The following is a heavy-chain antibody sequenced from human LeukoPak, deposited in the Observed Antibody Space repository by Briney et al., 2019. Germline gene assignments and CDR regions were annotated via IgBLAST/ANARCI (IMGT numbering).Heavy chain of an antibody. CDR1: GFTFSSYD. CDR2: IGTAGDT. V-gene: IGHV3-13*01. CDR3: ARGGMGDAFDI. D-gene: IGHD3-16*01. Sequence: PGGSLRLSCAASGFTFSSYDMHWVRQATGKGLEWVSAIGTAGDTYYPGSVKGRFTISRENAKNSLYLQMNSLRAGDTAVYYCARGGMGDAFDIWGQGTMVTVSS. J-gene: IGHJ3*02.